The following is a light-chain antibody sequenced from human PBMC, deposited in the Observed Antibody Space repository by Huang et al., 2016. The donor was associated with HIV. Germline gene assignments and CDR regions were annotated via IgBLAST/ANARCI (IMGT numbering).Light chain of an antibody. V-gene: IGKV3-11*01. CDR1: QSVSSY. CDR2: DAS. J-gene: IGKJ5*01. CDR3: QQRSNWRT. Sequence: EIVLTQSPATLSLSPGERATLSCRASQSVSSYLAWYQQKPGQAHRRLIYDASNRATGIPARFSGSGSGTDFTLTISSLEPEDFAVYYCQQRSNWRTFGQGTRLEIK.